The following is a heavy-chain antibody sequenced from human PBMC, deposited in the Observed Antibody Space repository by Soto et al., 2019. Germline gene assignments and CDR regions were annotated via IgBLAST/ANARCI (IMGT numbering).Heavy chain of an antibody. CDR1: GGTFSSYA. V-gene: IGHV1-69*13. CDR2: IIPIFGTA. J-gene: IGHJ6*02. D-gene: IGHD3-10*01. CDR3: ARDPITMVRGVIISTTYYYYGMDV. Sequence: SVKVSCKASGGTFSSYAISWVRQAPGQGLEWMGGIIPIFGTANYAQKFQGRVTITADESTSTAYMELSSLRSEDTAVYYCARDPITMVRGVIISTTYYYYGMDVWGQGTTVTVSS.